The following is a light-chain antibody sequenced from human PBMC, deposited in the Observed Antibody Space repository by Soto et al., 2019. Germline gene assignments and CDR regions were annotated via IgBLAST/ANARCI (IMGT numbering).Light chain of an antibody. CDR3: QQSYNTPWT. CDR1: QGIDSY. J-gene: IGKJ1*01. V-gene: IGKV1-39*01. CDR2: XXS. Sequence: IQSTQSPSSLSASVGDRVTITCRASQGIDSYLAWYQQKPGKAPXLXXXXXSSXQSGVPSRISGRGSGTEFTLTISSLQPEDCATYYCQQSYNTPWTFGQGTKVDIK.